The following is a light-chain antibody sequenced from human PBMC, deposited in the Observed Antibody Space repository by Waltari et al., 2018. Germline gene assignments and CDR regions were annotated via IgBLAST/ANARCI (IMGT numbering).Light chain of an antibody. CDR1: QSVSSSY. Sequence: EIVLTQSPGPLPLSPGETATPSCRASQSVSSSYLAWYQQKPGQAPRLLIYGASSRATGIPDRFSGSGSGTDFTLTISRLEPEDFAVYYCQQYGSSPYTFGQGTKLEIK. CDR3: QQYGSSPYT. V-gene: IGKV3-20*01. J-gene: IGKJ2*01. CDR2: GAS.